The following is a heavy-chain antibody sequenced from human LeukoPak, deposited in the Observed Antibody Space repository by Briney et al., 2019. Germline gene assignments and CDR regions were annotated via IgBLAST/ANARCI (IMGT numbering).Heavy chain of an antibody. Sequence: PGGSLRLSCAASGFTFSSYSMNWVRQAPGKGLEWVSYISSRGNNIYNAYSVKGRFTISREREEKKMYLQMNTQRTQERAVNYCAELGITMLGGVWGKGTTVTISS. CDR1: GFTFSSYS. CDR2: ISSRGNNI. CDR3: AELGITMLGGV. J-gene: IGHJ6*04. V-gene: IGHV3-48*01. D-gene: IGHD3-10*02.